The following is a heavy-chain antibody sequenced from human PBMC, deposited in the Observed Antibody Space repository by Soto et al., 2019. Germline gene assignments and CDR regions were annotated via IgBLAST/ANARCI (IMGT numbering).Heavy chain of an antibody. CDR2: ISSRSSTI. D-gene: IGHD3-22*01. V-gene: IGHV3-48*01. J-gene: IGHJ3*01. CDR3: ARYLPVYDSSGNGG. Sequence: EVQLVESGGGLVQPGGSLRLSCAASGFTFSSYSMNWVRQAPGKGLEWVSYISSRSSTIYYADSVKGRFTISRDNAKNSLYLQMNSLRAEDTAVYYCARYLPVYDSSGNGGWGQGTMVTVSS. CDR1: GFTFSSYS.